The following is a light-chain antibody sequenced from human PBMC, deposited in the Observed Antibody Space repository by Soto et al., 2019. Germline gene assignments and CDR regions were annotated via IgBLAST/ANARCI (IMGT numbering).Light chain of an antibody. CDR3: QSYDSSLSVSYV. Sequence: QSVLTQPPSVSGAPGQRVTISCTGSSSNIGAGYDVHWYQQRPGTAPKLLIYGNKNRPSGVPDRFSGSKSGTSASLAITGLQAEDAADYYCQSYDSSLSVSYVFGTGTKVTV. V-gene: IGLV1-40*01. J-gene: IGLJ1*01. CDR2: GNK. CDR1: SSNIGAGYD.